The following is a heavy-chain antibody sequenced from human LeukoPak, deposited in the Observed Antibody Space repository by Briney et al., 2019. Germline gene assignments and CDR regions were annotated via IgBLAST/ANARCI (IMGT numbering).Heavy chain of an antibody. Sequence: PGGSLRLSCAASGFTFSNFIMSWVRQAPGKGLEWVSSISDGSIYIYYADSVKGRFTISRDNAKNSLYLQMNSLRVEDTAVYYCASLPGGYCSTTSCPGYWGQGTLVTVSS. V-gene: IGHV3-21*01. J-gene: IGHJ4*02. CDR1: GFTFSNFI. D-gene: IGHD2-2*01. CDR3: ASLPGGYCSTTSCPGY. CDR2: ISDGSIYI.